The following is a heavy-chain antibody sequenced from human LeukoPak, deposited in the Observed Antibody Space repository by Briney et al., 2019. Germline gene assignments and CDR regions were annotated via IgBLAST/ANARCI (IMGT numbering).Heavy chain of an antibody. CDR1: GYTLTELS. Sequence: ASVKVSCKVSGYTLTELSMHWVRQAPGKGLEWMGGFDPEDGETIYAQKFQGRVTMTRDTSTSTVYMYLSSLRSEDTAVYYCASSYSGSSDYFDYWGQGTLVTVSS. CDR3: ASSYSGSSDYFDY. J-gene: IGHJ4*02. V-gene: IGHV1-24*01. D-gene: IGHD1-26*01. CDR2: FDPEDGET.